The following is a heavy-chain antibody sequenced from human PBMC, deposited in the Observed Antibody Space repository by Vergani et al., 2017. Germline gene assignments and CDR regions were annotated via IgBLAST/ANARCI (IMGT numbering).Heavy chain of an antibody. Sequence: QVQLVQSGAEVKKPGASVKVSCKASGYTFTGYYMHWVRQAPGQGLEWMGWINPNSGGTNYAQKFQGRRTMTRDTYISTAYMELSRLRSDDTAVYYCARGGDIVVVVAATPGPFDYWGQGTLVTVSS. CDR2: INPNSGGT. CDR3: ARGGDIVVVVAATPGPFDY. D-gene: IGHD2-15*01. CDR1: GYTFTGYY. V-gene: IGHV1-2*02. J-gene: IGHJ4*02.